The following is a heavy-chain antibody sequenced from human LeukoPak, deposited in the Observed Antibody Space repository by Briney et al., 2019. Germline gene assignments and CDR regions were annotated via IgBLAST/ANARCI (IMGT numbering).Heavy chain of an antibody. CDR3: ARGGGSYDILTGDYKPHDY. V-gene: IGHV3-30-3*01. Sequence: GGSLRLSCAASGFSFSSYAMHWVRQAPGKGLEWVAVISYDGSDKYYADSVKGRFTISRDNSKNTLYLQMNSLRAEDTAVYYCARGGGSYDILTGDYKPHDYWGQGTLVTVSS. D-gene: IGHD3-9*01. J-gene: IGHJ4*02. CDR2: ISYDGSDK. CDR1: GFSFSSYA.